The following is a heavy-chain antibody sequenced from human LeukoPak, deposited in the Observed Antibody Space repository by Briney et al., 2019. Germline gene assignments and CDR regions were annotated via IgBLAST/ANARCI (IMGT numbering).Heavy chain of an antibody. Sequence: YPSETLSLTCAVSGGSISSSNWWSWVRQPPGKGLEWIGEIYHSGSTNYNPSLKSRVTISVDKSKNQFSLKLSSVTAADTAVYYCARARVAAAGTINYFDYWGQGTLVTVSS. V-gene: IGHV4-4*02. CDR2: IYHSGST. CDR3: ARARVAAAGTINYFDY. J-gene: IGHJ4*02. CDR1: GGSISSSNW. D-gene: IGHD6-13*01.